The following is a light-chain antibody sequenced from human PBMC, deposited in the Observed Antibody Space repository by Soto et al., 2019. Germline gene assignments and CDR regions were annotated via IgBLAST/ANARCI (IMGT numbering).Light chain of an antibody. CDR2: GNS. V-gene: IGLV1-40*01. CDR1: SSNIGAGYD. CDR3: QSYDSSLSAHVV. Sequence: QPVLTQPPSVSGAPGQRVTISCTGSSSNIGAGYDLHWYQQLPGTAPKLLIYGNSNRPSGVPDRFSGSKSGTSASLAITGLQAEDEADYYCQSYDSSLSAHVVFGGGTKLTVL. J-gene: IGLJ2*01.